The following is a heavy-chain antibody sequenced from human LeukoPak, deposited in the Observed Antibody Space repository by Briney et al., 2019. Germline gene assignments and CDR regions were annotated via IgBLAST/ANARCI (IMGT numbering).Heavy chain of an antibody. CDR2: VRSDGTNK. CDR1: GFTFTNYA. V-gene: IGHV3-30*02. D-gene: IGHD5-18*01. Sequence: GGSLRLSCAVSGFTFTNYAMHWVRQAPSKGLEWVAIVRSDGTNKYSADSLKGRFTISRDNSRNTLYLQMNSLRAEDTAVYYCARESGASRGYSYGHWGQGTLVTVSS. J-gene: IGHJ4*02. CDR3: ARESGASRGYSYGH.